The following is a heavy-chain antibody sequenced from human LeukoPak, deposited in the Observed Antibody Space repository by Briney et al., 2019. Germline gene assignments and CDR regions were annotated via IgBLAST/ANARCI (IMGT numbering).Heavy chain of an antibody. Sequence: GASVKVSCKASGYTFTTYGMNWVRQAPGQGLEWMGWINTNTGNPTYAQGFTGRFVFSLDTSVSTAYLQISSLKAEDTAVYYCARDVGTAAGNYNWFDPWGQGTLVTVSS. J-gene: IGHJ5*02. CDR3: ARDVGTAAGNYNWFDP. CDR1: GYTFTTYG. D-gene: IGHD6-13*01. CDR2: INTNTGNP. V-gene: IGHV7-4-1*02.